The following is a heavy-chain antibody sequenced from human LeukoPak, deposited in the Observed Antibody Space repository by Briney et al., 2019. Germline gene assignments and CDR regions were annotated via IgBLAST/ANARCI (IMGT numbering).Heavy chain of an antibody. CDR1: GFTFDDYT. V-gene: IGHV3-43*01. CDR2: ISWDGGST. D-gene: IGHD1-26*01. Sequence: GGSLRLSCAASGFTFDDYTMHWVRQAPGKGLEWVSLISWDGGSTYYADSVKGRFTISRDNSKNSLYLQMNSLRTEDTALNYCAKDGGIYGSYGAFDIWGQGTMVTVSS. CDR3: AKDGGIYGSYGAFDI. J-gene: IGHJ3*02.